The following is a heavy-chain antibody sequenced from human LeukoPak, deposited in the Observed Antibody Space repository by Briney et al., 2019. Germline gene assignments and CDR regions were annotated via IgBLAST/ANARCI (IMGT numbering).Heavy chain of an antibody. CDR2: IHTSGST. J-gene: IGHJ6*03. V-gene: IGHV4-61*02. CDR3: ARVPMSESSSAIYYYYMDV. D-gene: IGHD6-6*01. Sequence: SKTLSLTCTVSGGSISSGSYYWSWIRQPAGAGLEWIGRIHTSGSTNYIPSLKSRVTISIDTSKNQFSLKLSSVTAADTAMYYCARVPMSESSSAIYYYYMDVWGKGTTVTVSS. CDR1: GGSISSGSYY.